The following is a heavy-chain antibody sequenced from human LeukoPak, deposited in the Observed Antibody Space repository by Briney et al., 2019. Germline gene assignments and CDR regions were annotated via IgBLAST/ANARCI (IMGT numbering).Heavy chain of an antibody. J-gene: IGHJ6*04. V-gene: IGHV3-74*01. D-gene: IGHD5-12*01. CDR2: INSDGSST. CDR3: ARDRGYSGYDYYYYGMDV. CDR1: GFTFSSYW. Sequence: PGGSLRLSCAASGFTFSSYWMHWVRQAPGKGLVWVSRINSDGSSTSYADSVKGRFTISRDNAKNTLYLQMNSLRAEDTAVYYCARDRGYSGYDYYYYGMDVWGKGTTVTVSS.